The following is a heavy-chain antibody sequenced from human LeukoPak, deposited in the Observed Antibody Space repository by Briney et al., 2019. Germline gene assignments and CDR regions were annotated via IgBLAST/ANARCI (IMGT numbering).Heavy chain of an antibody. Sequence: SGTLSLTCAVSGDSISRSGSSWSWIRQSPGKGLEWIGYIYHSGGAYYNPSLKSRVTISLDKSKNQFSLKLSSVTAADTAVYYCARDFIAQSPIPAFWGQGTLVSVSS. CDR2: IYHSGGA. CDR1: GDSISRSGSS. D-gene: IGHD3-3*02. J-gene: IGHJ4*02. CDR3: ARDFIAQSPIPAF. V-gene: IGHV4-30-2*06.